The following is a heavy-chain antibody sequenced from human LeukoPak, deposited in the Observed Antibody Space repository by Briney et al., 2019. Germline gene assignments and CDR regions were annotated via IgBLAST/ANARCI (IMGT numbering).Heavy chain of an antibody. J-gene: IGHJ4*02. CDR2: IYFSGSP. Sequence: SETLSLTCTDSGVSISSSSYYWGWIRQPPGKGLEWIGSIYFSGSPYHNPSLKSRVTMSVDTSKNQFSLKLNSVTAADTAVYFCTRLLHDSRGYYYFDYWGQGTLATVSS. CDR3: TRLLHDSRGYYYFDY. D-gene: IGHD3-22*01. V-gene: IGHV4-39*01. CDR1: GVSISSSSYY.